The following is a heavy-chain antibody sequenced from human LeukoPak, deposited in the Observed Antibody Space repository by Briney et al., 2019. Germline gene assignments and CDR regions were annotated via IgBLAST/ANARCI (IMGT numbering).Heavy chain of an antibody. CDR1: GGTFSSYG. Sequence: ASVKVSCKASGGTFSSYGISWVRQAPGQGLEWMGWINPNSGGTNYAQKFQGRVTMTRDTSISTAYMELSRLRSDDTAVYYCARASRIAARSRPNWFDPWGQGTLVTVSS. CDR2: INPNSGGT. J-gene: IGHJ5*02. CDR3: ARASRIAARSRPNWFDP. V-gene: IGHV1-2*02. D-gene: IGHD6-6*01.